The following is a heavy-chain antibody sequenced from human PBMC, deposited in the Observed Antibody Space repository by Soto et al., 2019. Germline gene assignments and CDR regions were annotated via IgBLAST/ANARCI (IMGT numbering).Heavy chain of an antibody. CDR3: ARREVLWFGDYYYYGMDV. D-gene: IGHD3-10*01. V-gene: IGHV4-34*01. CDR2: INHSGST. CDR1: GGSFSGYY. Sequence: SETLSLTCTVSGGSFSGYYWSWIRQPPGKGLEWIGEINHSGSTNYNPSLKSRVTISVDTYKNQLSLKLSSVTAADTVVFYCARREVLWFGDYYYYGMDVWGQGTTVTVS. J-gene: IGHJ6*02.